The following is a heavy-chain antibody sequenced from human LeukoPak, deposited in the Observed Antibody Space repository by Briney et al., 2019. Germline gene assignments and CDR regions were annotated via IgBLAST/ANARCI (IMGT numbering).Heavy chain of an antibody. Sequence: GGSLRLSCAASGFTFSSYAMNWVRQAPGKGLEWVSAISGSGGSTYYADSVKGRFTISRDNSKNTLYLQMNSLRAEDTAVYYCAKHPGYSSGWFYFDYWGQGTLVTVSS. CDR3: AKHPGYSSGWFYFDY. D-gene: IGHD6-19*01. CDR1: GFTFSSYA. J-gene: IGHJ4*02. V-gene: IGHV3-23*01. CDR2: ISGSGGST.